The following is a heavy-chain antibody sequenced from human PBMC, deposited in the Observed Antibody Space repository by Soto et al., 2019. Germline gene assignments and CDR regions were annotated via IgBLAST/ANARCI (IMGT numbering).Heavy chain of an antibody. Sequence: GGSLRLSCAASGFTFSGYYMHWVRQAPGKGLEWVAVISYDGSTEYYADSVKGRFTISRDNSANRLFLQMNSLRPEDTAVYYCTKDDGYNDSTYYHYFGMDVWGQGTTVTVSS. CDR3: TKDDGYNDSTYYHYFGMDV. J-gene: IGHJ6*02. V-gene: IGHV3-30*18. CDR1: GFTFSGYY. CDR2: ISYDGSTE. D-gene: IGHD5-12*01.